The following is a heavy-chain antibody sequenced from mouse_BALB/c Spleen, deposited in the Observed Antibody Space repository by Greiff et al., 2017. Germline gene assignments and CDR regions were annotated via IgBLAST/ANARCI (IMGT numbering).Heavy chain of an antibody. D-gene: IGHD1-2*01. CDR2: ISSGSSTI. CDR3: ARSTTATAMDD. Sequence: VQLKESGGGLVQPGGSRKLSCAASGFTFSSFGMHWVRQAPEKGLEWVAYISSGSSTIYYADTVKGRFTISRDNPKNTLFLQMTSLRSEDTAMYYCARSTTATAMDDWGQGTSVTVSS. V-gene: IGHV5-17*02. CDR1: GFTFSSFG. J-gene: IGHJ4*01.